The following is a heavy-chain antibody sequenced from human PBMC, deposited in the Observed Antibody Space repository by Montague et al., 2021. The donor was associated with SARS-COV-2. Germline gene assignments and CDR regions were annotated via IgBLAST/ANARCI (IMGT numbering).Heavy chain of an antibody. J-gene: IGHJ2*01. D-gene: IGHD3-10*01. V-gene: IGHV4-4*02. Sequence: SETLSLTCAVSGGSISSNNWWSWVRQPPGKGLEWIGEIYHSGSTYYHPSLKSRVTITVNKSKNQFSLKLSSVTAADTAAYYCAREPLPHVWFGEHYWYFDLWGRGTLVTVSS. CDR2: IYHSGST. CDR3: AREPLPHVWFGEHYWYFDL. CDR1: GGSISSNNW.